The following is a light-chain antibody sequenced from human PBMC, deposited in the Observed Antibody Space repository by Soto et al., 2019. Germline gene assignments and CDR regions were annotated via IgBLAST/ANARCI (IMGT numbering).Light chain of an antibody. CDR1: QTIVSTY. V-gene: IGKV3-20*01. Sequence: EIVLTQSPGTLSLSPGETATLSCRASQTIVSTYLAWYQHKPCQAPRLLIFGTSSRATGIPDRFSGSGSGTDFTLTISRLEPEDFAVYYCQQYASSPLLTFGGGTRVEIK. CDR2: GTS. CDR3: QQYASSPLLT. J-gene: IGKJ4*01.